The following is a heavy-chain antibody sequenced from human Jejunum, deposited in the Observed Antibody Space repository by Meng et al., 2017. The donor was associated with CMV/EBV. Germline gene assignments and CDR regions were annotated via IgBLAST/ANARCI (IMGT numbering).Heavy chain of an antibody. CDR1: GDSLTSGSYS. V-gene: IGHV4-61*02. J-gene: IGHJ5*02. CDR3: TRSWLVRAVPYYFDA. D-gene: IGHD6-19*01. Sequence: QVKLQDSGPGVVKPSQTLSHTCPVLGDSLTSGSYSWSLIRQPAGKGLEWLGRIFPPGSTNYNPSLKSRVTISVDSSNNQFSLGLSSVTAADTAVYYCTRSWLVRAVPYYFDAWGPGTLVTVSS. CDR2: IFPPGST.